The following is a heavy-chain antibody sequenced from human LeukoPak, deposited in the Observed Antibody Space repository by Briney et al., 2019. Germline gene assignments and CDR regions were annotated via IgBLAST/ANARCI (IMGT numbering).Heavy chain of an antibody. CDR2: ISSSSSYI. D-gene: IGHD4-17*01. CDR1: GFTFSSYS. Sequence: AGGSLRLSCAASGFTFSSYSMNWVRQAPGKGLEWVSSISSSSSYIYYADSVKGRFTISRDNAKNSLYLQMNSLRAEDTAVYYCARDSTVTTWYYYGMDVWGQGTTVTVSS. J-gene: IGHJ6*02. V-gene: IGHV3-21*01. CDR3: ARDSTVTTWYYYGMDV.